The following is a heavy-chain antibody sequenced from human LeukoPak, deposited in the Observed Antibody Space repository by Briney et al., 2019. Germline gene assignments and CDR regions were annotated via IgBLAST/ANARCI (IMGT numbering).Heavy chain of an antibody. J-gene: IGHJ5*02. V-gene: IGHV5-51*01. Sequence: GESLKISCKGSGYSLTNNWIGWVRQMPGKGLEWMGITYPGDSNTRYSPSFQGQVTISADKSISSAYLQWSSLKASDTAMYCCVRSPACSSGTCYPNWFDPWGQGTLVTVSS. CDR3: VRSPACSSGTCYPNWFDP. CDR2: TYPGDSNT. D-gene: IGHD2-15*01. CDR1: GYSLTNNW.